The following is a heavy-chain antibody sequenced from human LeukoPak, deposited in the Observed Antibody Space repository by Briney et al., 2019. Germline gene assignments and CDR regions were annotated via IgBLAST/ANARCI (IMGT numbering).Heavy chain of an antibody. V-gene: IGHV3-64*01. CDR2: IRSNGGST. D-gene: IGHD3-9*01. CDR1: GFTSASYA. Sequence: GSLRLSWAAPGFTSASYAMHWARQAHGKGLGSVSPIRSNGGSTYYANSVKGRFTISRDNSKTTLYLQMGSLRAEDVAVYYCARGPRRYFDWFSNIYFDYWGQGTLVTVSS. J-gene: IGHJ4*02. CDR3: ARGPRRYFDWFSNIYFDY.